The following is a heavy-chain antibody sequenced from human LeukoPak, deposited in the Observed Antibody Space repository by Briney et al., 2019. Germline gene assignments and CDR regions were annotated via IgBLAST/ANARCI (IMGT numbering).Heavy chain of an antibody. V-gene: IGHV3-48*03. D-gene: IGHD1-1*01. CDR3: ASYGGPYGTGYYFDY. CDR1: GFTFSSYE. CDR2: ISSSGSTI. Sequence: PGGSLRLSCAASGFTFSSYEMNWVRQAPGKGLGWVSYISSSGSTIYYADSVKGRFTISRDNAKNSLYLQMNSLRAEDTAVYYCASYGGPYGTGYYFDYWGQGTLVTVSS. J-gene: IGHJ4*02.